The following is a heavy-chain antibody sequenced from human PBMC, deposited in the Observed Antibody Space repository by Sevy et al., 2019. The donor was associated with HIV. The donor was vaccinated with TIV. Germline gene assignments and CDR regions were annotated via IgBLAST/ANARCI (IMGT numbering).Heavy chain of an antibody. CDR1: GFTFSNSG. CDR2: TNYNGVNK. D-gene: IGHD3-10*01. CDR3: AKNGQVQGVIAPLSY. V-gene: IGHV3-30*02. Sequence: GGSLRLSCATSGFTFSNSGMHWIRQAPGKGLEWLSFTNYNGVNKYYADSVKGRFAISRDNSKSTLYLQMDTLRAEDKAVYYCAKNGQVQGVIAPLSYWGQGILVTVSS. J-gene: IGHJ4*02.